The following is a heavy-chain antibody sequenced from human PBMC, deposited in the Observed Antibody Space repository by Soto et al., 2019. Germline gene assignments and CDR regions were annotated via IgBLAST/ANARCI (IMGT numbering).Heavy chain of an antibody. J-gene: IGHJ4*02. CDR1: GDSVSSTIAA. CDR2: TYYRSKWYS. CDR3: ARDPGIAATNFDY. D-gene: IGHD6-25*01. V-gene: IGHV6-1*01. Sequence: PSQTLSLTCVISGDSVSSTIAAWNWIRQSPSRGLEWLGRTYYRSKWYSDYADSVKSRITINPDTSRNQFSLQLISVTPDDTAVYYCARDPGIAATNFDYWGQGTLVTVSS.